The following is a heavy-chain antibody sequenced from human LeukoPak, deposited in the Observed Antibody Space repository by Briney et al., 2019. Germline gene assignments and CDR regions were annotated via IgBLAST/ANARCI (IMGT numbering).Heavy chain of an antibody. Sequence: ASVKVSRKASGYTFTSYYMHWVRQAPGQGLEWMGIINPSGGSTSCAQKFQGRVTMTRDTSTSTVYMELSSLRSEDTAVYYCARDLQSLTGADAFDIWGQGTMVTVSS. CDR2: INPSGGST. V-gene: IGHV1-46*01. J-gene: IGHJ3*02. D-gene: IGHD3-9*01. CDR3: ARDLQSLTGADAFDI. CDR1: GYTFTSYY.